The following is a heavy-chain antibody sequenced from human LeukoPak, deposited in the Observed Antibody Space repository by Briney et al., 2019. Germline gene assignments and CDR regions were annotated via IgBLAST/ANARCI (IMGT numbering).Heavy chain of an antibody. CDR1: GGSIISSY. V-gene: IGHV4-59*03. Sequence: PSETLSLTCTVSGGSIISSYWTWIRQPPGKGLEWIGYMYNSGRTTNYNPSLKSRATISIDTSKNQFSLNLKSVTAADTAIYYCAKVPGDRPDDWGQGTQVTVS. CDR3: AKVPGDRPDD. D-gene: IGHD7-27*01. CDR2: MYNSGRTT. J-gene: IGHJ4*02.